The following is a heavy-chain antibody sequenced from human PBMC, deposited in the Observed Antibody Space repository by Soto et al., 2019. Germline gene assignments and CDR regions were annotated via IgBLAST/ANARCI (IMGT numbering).Heavy chain of an antibody. CDR1: GGAFSGYY. J-gene: IGHJ4*02. V-gene: IGHV4-34*01. CDR3: ARDKITGRFDY. CDR2: INHSGST. D-gene: IGHD2-8*02. Sequence: SETLPLTCAVYGGAFSGYYWTWIRQPPGTGLEWIGEINHSGSTNYNPSLKSRVTISVDTSKNQFSLKLTSVTAADTAVYYCARDKITGRFDYWGQGTLVTVS.